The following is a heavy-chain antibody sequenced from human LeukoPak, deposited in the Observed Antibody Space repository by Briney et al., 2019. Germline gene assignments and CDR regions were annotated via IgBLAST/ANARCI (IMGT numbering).Heavy chain of an antibody. CDR1: GDSVSSNSAA. CDR3: AQGYCSSTSCLGLYAFDI. Sequence: SQTLSLTCAISGDSVSSNSAAWNWISQSPSRGLEWLGRTYYRSKWYNDYAVSVKSRITINPDTSKNQFSLQLNSVTPEDTAVYYCAQGYCSSTSCLGLYAFDIWGQGTMVTVSS. J-gene: IGHJ3*02. D-gene: IGHD2-2*01. V-gene: IGHV6-1*01. CDR2: TYYRSKWYN.